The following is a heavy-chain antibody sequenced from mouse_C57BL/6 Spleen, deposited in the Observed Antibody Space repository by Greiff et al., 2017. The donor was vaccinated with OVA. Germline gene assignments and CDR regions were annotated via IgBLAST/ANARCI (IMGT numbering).Heavy chain of an antibody. J-gene: IGHJ2*01. D-gene: IGHD1-1*01. CDR1: GYTFTSYW. CDR2: IYPSDSET. V-gene: IGHV1-61*01. Sequence: QVQLKQPGAELVRPGSSVKLSCKASGYTFTSYWMDWVKQRPGQGLEWIGNIYPSDSETNYNQKFKDKATLTVDTSSSTAYMQLSSLTSEDSAVYCCARGGSYYGSSPYFDYWGQGTTLTVSS. CDR3: ARGGSYYGSSPYFDY.